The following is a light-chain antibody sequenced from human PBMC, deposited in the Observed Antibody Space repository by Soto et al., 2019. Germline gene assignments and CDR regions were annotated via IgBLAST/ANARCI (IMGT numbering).Light chain of an antibody. CDR3: QQSNSAPLT. CDR1: QSVSSGY. Sequence: EIVLTQSPGTLSLSPGERATLSCRASQSVSSGYLAWYQQKPGQAPRLLIYGSSSRATGIPDRFSGSGSGTDFTLTISSLQPEDFATYYCQQSNSAPLTFGGGTKVDIK. J-gene: IGKJ4*01. CDR2: GSS. V-gene: IGKV3-20*01.